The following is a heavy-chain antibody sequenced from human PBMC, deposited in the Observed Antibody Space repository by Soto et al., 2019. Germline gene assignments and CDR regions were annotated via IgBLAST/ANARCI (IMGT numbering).Heavy chain of an antibody. V-gene: IGHV4-31*03. D-gene: IGHD5-12*01. CDR1: GGSISSGGYY. J-gene: IGHJ4*02. CDR3: ARGGRGGYGSGY. Sequence: SETLSLTCTVSGGSISSGGYYWSWIRQHPGKGLEWIGYIYYSGSTYYNPSLKSRVTISVDTSKNQFSLKLSSVTAADTAVYYCARGGRGGYGSGYWGQGTLVTVSS. CDR2: IYYSGST.